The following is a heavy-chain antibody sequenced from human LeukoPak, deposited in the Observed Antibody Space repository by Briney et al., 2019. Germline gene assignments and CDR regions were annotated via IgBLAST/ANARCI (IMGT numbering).Heavy chain of an antibody. CDR3: ARDPCYYDSSGFDY. V-gene: IGHV3-30-3*01. D-gene: IGHD3-22*01. CDR1: GFTFSSYA. CDR2: ISYDGSNK. J-gene: IGHJ4*02. Sequence: GRSLRLSCAASGFTFSSYAMHWVRQAPGKGLEWVAVISYDGSNKYYADSVKGRFTISRDNSKNTLYLQMNSLRAEDTAVYYCARDPCYYDSSGFDYWGQGTLVTVSS.